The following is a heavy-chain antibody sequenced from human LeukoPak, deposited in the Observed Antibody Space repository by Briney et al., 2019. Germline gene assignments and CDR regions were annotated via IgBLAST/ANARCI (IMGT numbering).Heavy chain of an antibody. CDR1: GYTFTSYA. V-gene: IGHV1-69*06. CDR2: IIPIFGTA. CDR3: ARAYGSGSYLRYYYMDV. Sequence: ASVKVSCKASGYTFTSYAMNWVRQAPGQGLEWMGGIIPIFGTANYAQKFQGRVTITADKSTSTAYMELSSLRSEDTAVCYCARAYGSGSYLRYYYMDVWGKGTTVTVSS. D-gene: IGHD3-10*01. J-gene: IGHJ6*03.